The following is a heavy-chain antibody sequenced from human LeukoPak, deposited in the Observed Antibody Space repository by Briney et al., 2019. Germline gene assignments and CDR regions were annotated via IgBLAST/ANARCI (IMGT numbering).Heavy chain of an antibody. CDR3: ARVIKGSLGYCSGGSCYPPPYFDY. D-gene: IGHD2-15*01. CDR1: AGSVSMGRYD. V-gene: IGHV4-61*01. CDR2: IYYRGST. Sequence: SETLSLTCTVAAGSVSMGRYDWGWIRQPPGNGLEWIGLIYYRGSTNYNPSLKSRFTISVDTSKSQFSLKLSSVTAADTAVYYCARVIKGSLGYCSGGSCYPPPYFDYWGQGTLVTVSS. J-gene: IGHJ4*02.